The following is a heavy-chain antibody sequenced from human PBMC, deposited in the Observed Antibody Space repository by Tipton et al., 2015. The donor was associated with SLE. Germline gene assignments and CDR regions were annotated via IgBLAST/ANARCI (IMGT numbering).Heavy chain of an antibody. D-gene: IGHD3-22*01. V-gene: IGHV4-39*07. J-gene: IGHJ4*02. CDR2: MFDSGRA. CDR3: ARDEYRYDGTGYHLLGHFDY. Sequence: TLSLTCTVSGDSITNNAYLWGWIRQPPGQGLEWIGTMFDSGRAQYHPSLKSRVTMSGDTSKNQFSLKVSSVTAADTAVYYCARDEYRYDGTGYHLLGHFDYWGQGTLVTVSS. CDR1: GDSITNNAYL.